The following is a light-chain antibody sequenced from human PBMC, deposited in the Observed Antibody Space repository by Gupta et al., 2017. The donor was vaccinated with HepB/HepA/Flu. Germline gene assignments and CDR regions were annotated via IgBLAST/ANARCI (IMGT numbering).Light chain of an antibody. V-gene: IGKV1-33*01. Sequence: DIQMTQSPSSLSASVGDRVTITCQASQDISNYLNWYQQKPGKAPKLLIYDASNLETGVPSRFSGSGSGTDLTFPISSLQPEDIATYYCQQYDNLPLTFGGGTKVEIK. J-gene: IGKJ4*01. CDR3: QQYDNLPLT. CDR1: QDISNY. CDR2: DAS.